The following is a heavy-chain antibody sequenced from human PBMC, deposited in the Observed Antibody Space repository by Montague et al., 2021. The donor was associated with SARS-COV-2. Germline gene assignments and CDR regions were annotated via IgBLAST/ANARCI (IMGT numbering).Heavy chain of an antibody. J-gene: IGHJ6*02. Sequence: SETLSLTCSRLGSWNTRSYWNCTRLTSRHTLECIAYTSFRKSTDYNPSLKSRVTISIDTSKNQFSLKLSSVTAADTAVYYCARWGEYYDSPYYYYAMDVWGQGTTVTVSS. D-gene: IGHD3-3*01. CDR2: TSFRKST. CDR3: ARWGEYYDSPYYYYAMDV. V-gene: IGHV4-59*12. CDR1: GSWNTRSY.